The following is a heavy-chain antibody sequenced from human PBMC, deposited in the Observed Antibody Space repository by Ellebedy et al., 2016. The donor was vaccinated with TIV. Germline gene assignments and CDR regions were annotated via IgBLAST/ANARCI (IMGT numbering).Heavy chain of an antibody. J-gene: IGHJ4*02. V-gene: IGHV3-73*01. D-gene: IGHD2-21*02. Sequence: GESLKISCAPSGFTFSGSAMHWGRQASGKGLEWGGRIRSKANNYATAYASSVKGRFTISRDDSKNTDYLQMNSLKTEDTAVYYCMHLVVVAATGYWGQGTLVTVSS. CDR2: IRSKANNYAT. CDR3: MHLVVVAATGY. CDR1: GFTFSGSA.